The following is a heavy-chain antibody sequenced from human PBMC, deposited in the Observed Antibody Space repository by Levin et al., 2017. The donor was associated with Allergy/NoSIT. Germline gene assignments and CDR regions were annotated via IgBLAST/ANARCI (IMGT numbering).Heavy chain of an antibody. CDR1: GFTFSSYG. CDR3: AKDPFDP. J-gene: IGHJ5*02. V-gene: IGHV3-30*18. Sequence: SCAASGFTFSSYGMHWVRQAPGKGLEWVAVISYDGSNKYYADSVKGRFTISRDNSKNTLYLQMNSLRAEDTAVYYCAKDPFDPWGQGTLVTVSS. CDR2: ISYDGSNK.